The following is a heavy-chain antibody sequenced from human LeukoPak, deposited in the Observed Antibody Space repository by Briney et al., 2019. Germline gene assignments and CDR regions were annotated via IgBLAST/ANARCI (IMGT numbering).Heavy chain of an antibody. J-gene: IGHJ4*02. CDR3: ARGVPPSYSSAWYVNY. V-gene: IGHV1-2*02. CDR1: GYSFTGYY. CDR2: INPNSGDT. D-gene: IGHD6-19*01. Sequence: GASVKVSCKASGYSFTGYYIHWLRQAPGQGLEWMGWINPNSGDTNYAQKFQGRVTMTRDTSISTAYMELSRLGSDDTAVYYCARGVPPSYSSAWYVNYWGQGALVTVSS.